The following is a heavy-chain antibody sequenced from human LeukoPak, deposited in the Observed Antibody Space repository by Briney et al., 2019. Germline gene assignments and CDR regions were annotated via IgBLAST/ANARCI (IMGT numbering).Heavy chain of an antibody. CDR1: GFTFSSYA. CDR2: ISSNGGTT. V-gene: IGHV3-64*04. J-gene: IGHJ4*02. D-gene: IGHD6-19*01. CDR3: AREKGDYSSGWYDY. Sequence: PGGSLRLSCSASGFTFSSYAMHWVRQAPGKGLEYVSGISSNGGTTYYADSVKGRFTISRDNSKNTLYLQMNSLRAEETAVYYCAREKGDYSSGWYDYWGQGTLVTVSS.